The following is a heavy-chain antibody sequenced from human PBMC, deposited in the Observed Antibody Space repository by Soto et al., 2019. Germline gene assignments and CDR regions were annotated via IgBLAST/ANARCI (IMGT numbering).Heavy chain of an antibody. V-gene: IGHV6-1*01. CDR3: ARAYYYGSGVTRGYYYYMDV. D-gene: IGHD3-10*01. J-gene: IGHJ6*03. CDR1: GDSVSSNSAA. CDR2: TYYRSKWYN. Sequence: QVQLQQSGPGLVKPSQTLSLTCAISGDSVSSNSAAWNWIRQSPSRGLEWLGRTYYRSKWYNDYAVSVKSRITINPDTSKNQFSLQLNSVTPEDTAVYYCARAYYYGSGVTRGYYYYMDVWGKGTTVTVSS.